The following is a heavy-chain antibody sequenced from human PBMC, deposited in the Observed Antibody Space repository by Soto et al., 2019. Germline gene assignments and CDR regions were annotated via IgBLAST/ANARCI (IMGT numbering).Heavy chain of an antibody. CDR1: GDSISTFY. V-gene: IGHV4-59*01. CDR3: ARGRTVRNYADDSSDYFYFFDY. CDR2: VYYTGST. J-gene: IGHJ4*02. Sequence: KPWETLSLTCTVSGDSISTFYWGWMRQSPGKELEWIGYVYYTGSTNYNPSLKSRVTISVDRSKNQFSLKLTSANAADTAVYYCARGRTVRNYADDSSDYFYFFDYWGQGTQVTVSS. D-gene: IGHD3-22*01.